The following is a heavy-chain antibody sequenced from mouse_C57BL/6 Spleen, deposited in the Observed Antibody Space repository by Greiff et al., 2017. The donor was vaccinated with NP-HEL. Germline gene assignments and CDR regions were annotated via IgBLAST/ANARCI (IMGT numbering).Heavy chain of an antibody. CDR3: ARSIRAMDY. J-gene: IGHJ4*01. CDR2: IYPGDGDT. Sequence: QVQLKESGPELVKPGASVKISCKASGYAFSSSWMNWVKQRPGKGLEWIGRIYPGDGDTNYNGKFKGKATLTADKSSSTAYMQLSSLTSEDSAVYFCARSIRAMDYWGQGTSVTVSS. V-gene: IGHV1-82*01. CDR1: GYAFSSSW.